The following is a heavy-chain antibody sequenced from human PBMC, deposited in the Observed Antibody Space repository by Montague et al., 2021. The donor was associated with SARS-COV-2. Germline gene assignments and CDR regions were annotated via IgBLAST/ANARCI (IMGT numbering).Heavy chain of an antibody. CDR2: ISSSSSYI. J-gene: IGHJ4*02. D-gene: IGHD3-9*01. V-gene: IGHV3-21*01. CDR3: ARDGHYDILTGYYAY. Sequence: SLRLSCAASGFTFSSYSMNWVRQAPGKGLEWVSSISSSSSYIYYADSAKGRFTISRDNAKNSLYLQMNSLRAEDTAVYYCARDGHYDILTGYYAYWGQGTLVTVSS. CDR1: GFTFSSYS.